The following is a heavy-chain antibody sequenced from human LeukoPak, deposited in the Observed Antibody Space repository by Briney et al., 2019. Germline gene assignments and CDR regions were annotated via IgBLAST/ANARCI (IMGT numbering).Heavy chain of an antibody. CDR1: GYTLTGYY. CDR3: ARDMGCGGDCYWDGVFDY. V-gene: IGHV1-2*02. Sequence: VASVKVSCKASGYTLTGYYMDWVRQAPGQGLERMGWINPDSGGTNYAQKFQGRVTMTRDTSISTAYMELSRLRSDDTAVYYCARDMGCGGDCYWDGVFDYWGQGTLVTVSS. J-gene: IGHJ4*02. CDR2: INPDSGGT. D-gene: IGHD2-21*02.